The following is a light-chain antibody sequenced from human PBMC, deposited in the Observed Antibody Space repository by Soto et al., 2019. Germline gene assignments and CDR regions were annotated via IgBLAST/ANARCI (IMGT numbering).Light chain of an antibody. CDR3: QQYNAN. V-gene: IGKV1-5*01. J-gene: IGKJ4*01. Sequence: DIQMTQSPSTLSASVGDRVTITCRASQSIRSWLAWYQQKPGKAPNLLIYDAFNLASGVPSRFSGSGSGTEFTHTISSLQPDHFATYYCQQYNANFGGGTKVEIK. CDR2: DAF. CDR1: QSIRSW.